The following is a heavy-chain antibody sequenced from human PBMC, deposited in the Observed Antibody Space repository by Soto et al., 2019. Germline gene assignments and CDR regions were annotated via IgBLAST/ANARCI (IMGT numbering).Heavy chain of an antibody. J-gene: IGHJ4*02. D-gene: IGHD7-27*01. Sequence: QVQLQESGTGLVKPSETLSLTCVVSGGSLSSYYWSWIRQPPGKGLEWIGYIYDSGSTNYNPSLKSRITISVDTSKNHFSIRLSSVTAAGTAVYYCAITWGSTIDYWGRGTRVTVAS. CDR2: IYDSGST. CDR3: AITWGSTIDY. CDR1: GGSLSSYY. V-gene: IGHV4-59*01.